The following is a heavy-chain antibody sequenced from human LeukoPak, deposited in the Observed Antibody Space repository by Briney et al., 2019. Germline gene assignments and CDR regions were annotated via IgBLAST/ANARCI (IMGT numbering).Heavy chain of an antibody. CDR2: IYSGGST. V-gene: IGHV3-66*01. CDR1: GFTVSSNY. CDR3: ARDPYYFDSSGYYFGVFDI. D-gene: IGHD3-22*01. J-gene: IGHJ3*02. Sequence: PGGSLRLSCAASGFTVSSNYMSWVRQAPGKGLEWVSVIYSGGSTYYADSVKGRFTISRDNSKNTLYLQMNSLRAGDTAVYYCARDPYYFDSSGYYFGVFDIWGQGTMVTVS.